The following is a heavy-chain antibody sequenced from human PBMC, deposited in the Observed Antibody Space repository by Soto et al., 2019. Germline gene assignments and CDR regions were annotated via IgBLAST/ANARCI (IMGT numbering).Heavy chain of an antibody. CDR1: GFVFSMYW. V-gene: IGHV3-7*01. J-gene: IGHJ6*02. D-gene: IGHD1-26*01. CDR2: IKPDGGEL. CDR3: ARDQNIVGAGVLLPYYYYYGMDV. Sequence: PGGSLRLSCAASGFVFSMYWISWVRQAPGKGLEWVASIKPDGGELHYVDSVKGRFTISRDNAKNSLYLQMNSLRDEDTAVYYCARDQNIVGAGVLLPYYYYYGMDVWGQGTKVTVSS.